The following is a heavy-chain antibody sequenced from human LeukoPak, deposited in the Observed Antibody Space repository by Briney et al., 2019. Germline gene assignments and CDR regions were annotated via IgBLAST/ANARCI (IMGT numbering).Heavy chain of an antibody. D-gene: IGHD2-21*02. V-gene: IGHV3-30*03. CDR2: ISYDENKI. J-gene: IGHJ4*02. CDR1: GFTFSSYG. CDR3: ARDSCGDCYLCDS. Sequence: GRSLRLSCAASGFTFSSYGMHWVRQAPGKGLEWVALISYDENKIYYADSVKGRFTISRDNSKNTLYLQMNSLRAEDTAVYYCARDSCGDCYLCDSWGQGTLVTVSS.